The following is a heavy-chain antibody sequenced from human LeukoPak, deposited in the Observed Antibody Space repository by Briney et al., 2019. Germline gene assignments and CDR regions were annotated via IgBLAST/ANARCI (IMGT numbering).Heavy chain of an antibody. D-gene: IGHD3-10*01. V-gene: IGHV3-30*02. CDR1: GFTFSSYG. J-gene: IGHJ4*02. Sequence: PGGSLRLSCAASGFTFSSYGMHWVRQAPGKGLEWVAFIRYDGSNKYYADSVKGRFTISRDNSKNTPYLQMNSLGAEDTAVYYCAKDLDYYGSGSAFDYWGQGTLVTVSS. CDR2: IRYDGSNK. CDR3: AKDLDYYGSGSAFDY.